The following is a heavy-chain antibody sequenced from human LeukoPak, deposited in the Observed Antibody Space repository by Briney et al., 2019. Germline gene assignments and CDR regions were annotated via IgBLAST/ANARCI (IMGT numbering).Heavy chain of an antibody. V-gene: IGHV4-59*01. CDR3: ARGPPRTGRERFFDY. CDR1: GGPTSDYY. Sequence: SETLSLTCTVSGGPTSDYYWNWIRQPPGKGLEWIGYIYYRGTTNYNPSLNSRVTISLDSSKNQFSLRLNSVTAADTAIYYCARGPPRTGRERFFDYWGQGTLVSVSS. CDR2: IYYRGTT. D-gene: IGHD1-1*01. J-gene: IGHJ4*02.